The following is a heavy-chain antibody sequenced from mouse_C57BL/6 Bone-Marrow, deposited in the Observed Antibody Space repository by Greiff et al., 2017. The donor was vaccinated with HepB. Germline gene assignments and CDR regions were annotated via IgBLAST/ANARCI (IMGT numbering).Heavy chain of an antibody. CDR1: GYAFSSSW. CDR2: IYPGDGDT. V-gene: IGHV1-82*01. CDR3: ARSGSAGYLYYFDY. J-gene: IGHJ2*01. Sequence: LVESGPELVKPGASVKISCKASGYAFSSSWMNWVKQRPGKGLEWIGRIYPGDGDTNYNGKFKGKATLTAAKSSSEAYMQLSSLTSEDSAVYFCARSGSAGYLYYFDYWGQGTTLTVSS. D-gene: IGHD3-2*02.